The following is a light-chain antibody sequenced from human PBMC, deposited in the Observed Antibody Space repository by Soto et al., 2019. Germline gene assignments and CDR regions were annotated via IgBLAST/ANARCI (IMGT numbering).Light chain of an antibody. CDR2: GAS. CDR3: QQYGSSRT. CDR1: QSVSSN. Sequence: EIVMTQSPATLSVSPGERATLPCRASQSVSSNLAWYQQKPGQAPRLLIYGASSRATGIPDRFSGSGSGTDFTLTISRLEPQDFAVYYCQQYGSSRTFGQGTKVDI. V-gene: IGKV3-20*01. J-gene: IGKJ1*01.